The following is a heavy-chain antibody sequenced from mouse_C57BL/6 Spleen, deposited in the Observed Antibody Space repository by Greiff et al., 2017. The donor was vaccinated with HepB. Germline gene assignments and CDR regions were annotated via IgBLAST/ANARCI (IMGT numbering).Heavy chain of an antibody. CDR3: ARHPRDFDV. CDR1: GFTFSSYG. V-gene: IGHV5-6*01. CDR2: ISSGGSYT. J-gene: IGHJ1*03. Sequence: DVQLVESGGDLVKPGGSLKLSCAASGFTFSSYGMSWVRQTPDKRLEWVATISSGGSYTYYPDSVKGRFTISRDNAKNTLYLQMSSLKSEDTAMYYCARHPRDFDVWGTGTTVTVSS.